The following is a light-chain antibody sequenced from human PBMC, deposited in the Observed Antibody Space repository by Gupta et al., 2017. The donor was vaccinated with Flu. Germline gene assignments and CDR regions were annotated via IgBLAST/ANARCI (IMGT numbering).Light chain of an antibody. V-gene: IGKV3-20*01. J-gene: IGKJ3*01. Sequence: GSLSLSQGERVTLSCRASQTVITSYLAWYQQRPGQAPRLLIYGASSRATGVPDRFSGSGSGTDFTLAISRLEPEDFAVYYCQHYGSSGVTFGPGSKVNIK. CDR3: QHYGSSGVT. CDR2: GAS. CDR1: QTVITSY.